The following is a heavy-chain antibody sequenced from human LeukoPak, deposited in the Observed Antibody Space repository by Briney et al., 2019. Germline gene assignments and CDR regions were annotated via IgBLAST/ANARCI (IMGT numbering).Heavy chain of an antibody. V-gene: IGHV1-18*01. CDR2: VSAYNGKT. J-gene: IGHJ4*02. D-gene: IGHD1-26*01. Sequence: GASVKVSCKASGYTFTSSYINWVRQAPGQGLEWMGWVSAYNGKTSYVQNFHGRVTMTTDSSTNTAYMDLTSLTSDDTAVYYCARGGTYYPCIDYWGQGTLVTVSS. CDR3: ARGGTYYPCIDY. CDR1: GYTFTSSY.